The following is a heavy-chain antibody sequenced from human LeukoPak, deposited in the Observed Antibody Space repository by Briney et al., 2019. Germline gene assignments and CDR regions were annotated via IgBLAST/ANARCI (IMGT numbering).Heavy chain of an antibody. CDR2: IYTSGST. CDR1: VGSISSYY. J-gene: IGHJ4*02. V-gene: IGHV4-4*07. CDR3: AREGAYSYAGDLDY. Sequence: PSETLSLTCTVSVGSISSYYWSLLRQPAGKGLEGIGRIYTSGSTNYNPSLKRRVTMSVDTSKNQFSLKLSSVPAADTAVYDCAREGAYSYAGDLDYWGQGPLVTVSS. D-gene: IGHD5-18*01.